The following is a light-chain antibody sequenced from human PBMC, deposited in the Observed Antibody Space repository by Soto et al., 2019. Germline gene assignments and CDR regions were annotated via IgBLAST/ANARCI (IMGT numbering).Light chain of an antibody. CDR1: SSDVGDYNY. Sequence: QSVLTQPPSASGSPGQSVTISCTGTSSDVGDYNYVSWYQQHPGKAPKLMIYEVSQRPSGVPDRFSGSKSGNTASLTVSGLQAEDEADYYCNSYAGSNNVFGTGTKVTVL. CDR3: NSYAGSNNV. V-gene: IGLV2-8*01. J-gene: IGLJ1*01. CDR2: EVS.